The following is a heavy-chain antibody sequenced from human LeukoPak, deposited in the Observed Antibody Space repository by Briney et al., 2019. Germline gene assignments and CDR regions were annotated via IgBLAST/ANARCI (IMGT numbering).Heavy chain of an antibody. D-gene: IGHD3-16*01. V-gene: IGHV4-34*01. CDR2: INHSGST. Sequence: SETLSLTCAVYGGSFSGYYWSWIRQPPGKGLEWIGEINHSGSTNYNPSLKSRVTISADTSENQFSLKLSSVTAADTAVYYCARRLGRPGDYWGQGTLVTVSS. CDR1: GGSFSGYY. J-gene: IGHJ4*02. CDR3: ARRLGRPGDY.